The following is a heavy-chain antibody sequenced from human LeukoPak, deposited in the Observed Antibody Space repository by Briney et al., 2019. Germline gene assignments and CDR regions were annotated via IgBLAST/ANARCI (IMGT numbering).Heavy chain of an antibody. CDR1: GFTFSSYS. CDR2: INSSSSYI. J-gene: IGHJ6*02. V-gene: IGHV3-21*01. CDR3: ARGMEYSSSWYPHPVHHYYGLDV. Sequence: GGSLRLSCAASGFTFSSYSMNWVRQAPVKELEWVSSINSSSSYIYYADSVKGRFTISRDNAKNSLYLQMNSLRAEDTAVYYCARGMEYSSSWYPHPVHHYYGLDVWGQGTTVTVSS. D-gene: IGHD6-13*01.